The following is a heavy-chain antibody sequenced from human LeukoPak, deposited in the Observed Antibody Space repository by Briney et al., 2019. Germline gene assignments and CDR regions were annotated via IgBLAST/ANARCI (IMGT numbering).Heavy chain of an antibody. CDR2: INPNSGGT. D-gene: IGHD3-22*01. V-gene: IGHV1-2*02. CDR3: ARASYDSSGSP. CDR1: GYTFNGYY. Sequence: GASVKVSCKASGYTFNGYYIHWVRQAPGQGLEWMGWINPNSGGTNYAQKFQGRVTMTRDTSISTAYMELSRLRSDDTAVYYCARASYDSSGSPWGQGTLVTVSS. J-gene: IGHJ5*02.